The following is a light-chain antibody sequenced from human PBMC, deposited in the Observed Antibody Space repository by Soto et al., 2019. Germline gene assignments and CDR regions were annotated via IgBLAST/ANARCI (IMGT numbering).Light chain of an antibody. CDR1: QSVSDY. Sequence: ETQLTQSPSRLSLSPGDRATISCRAGQSVSDYLAWYQQKPGQPPRLLFFAASNMVTGVPSRFSAGGSGTDFTLTISNLQPEDFAVYYCQQRVNWPPTFGGGTKVEIK. CDR2: AAS. V-gene: IGKV3-11*01. CDR3: QQRVNWPPT. J-gene: IGKJ4*01.